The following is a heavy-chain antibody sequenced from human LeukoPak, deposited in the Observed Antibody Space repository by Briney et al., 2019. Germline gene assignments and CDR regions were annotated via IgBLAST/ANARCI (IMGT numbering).Heavy chain of an antibody. CDR3: ARDIKYYDSSGLVALDAFDI. J-gene: IGHJ3*02. V-gene: IGHV1-69*13. CDR1: GGTFSSYA. Sequence: GASVKVSCKASGGTFSSYAISWVRQAPGQGLEWMGGIIPIFGTANYAQKFQGRVTITADESTSTAYMELSSLRSEDTAVYYCARDIKYYDSSGLVALDAFDIWGQGTMVTVSS. CDR2: IIPIFGTA. D-gene: IGHD3-22*01.